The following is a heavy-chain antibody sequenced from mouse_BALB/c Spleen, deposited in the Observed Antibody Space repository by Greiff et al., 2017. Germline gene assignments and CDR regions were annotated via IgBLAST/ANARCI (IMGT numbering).Heavy chain of an antibody. CDR2: IDPANGNT. Sequence: EVKLVESGAELVKPGASVKLSCTASGFNIKDTYMHWVKQRPEQGLEWIGRIDPANGNTKYDPKFQGKATITADTSSNTAYLQLSSLTSEDTAVYYCAREGRAYYGPFAYWGQGTLVTVSA. J-gene: IGHJ3*01. CDR1: GFNIKDTY. D-gene: IGHD2-10*01. V-gene: IGHV14-3*02. CDR3: AREGRAYYGPFAY.